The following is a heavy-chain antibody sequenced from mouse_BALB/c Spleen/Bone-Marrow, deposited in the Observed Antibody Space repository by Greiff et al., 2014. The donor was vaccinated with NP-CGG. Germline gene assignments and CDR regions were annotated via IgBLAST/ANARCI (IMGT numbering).Heavy chain of an antibody. V-gene: IGHV1-69*02. CDR1: GYTFTSYR. CDR3: ARWLLRYYAMDV. CDR2: IDPSDSYT. Sequence: VQLQQSGAELVKPGASVKLSCKASGYTFTSYRMHWVKQRPGQGLEWIGEIDPSDSYTNYNQKFKGKATLTVDKSSSTAYMQLSSLTSEDSAVYFCARWLLRYYAMDVWGQGTSVTVSS. D-gene: IGHD2-3*01. J-gene: IGHJ4*01.